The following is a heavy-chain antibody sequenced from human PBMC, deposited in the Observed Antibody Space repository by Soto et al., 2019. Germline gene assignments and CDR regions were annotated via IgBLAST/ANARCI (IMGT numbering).Heavy chain of an antibody. CDR1: GGSISSYY. Sequence: QVQLQESGPGLVKPSETLSLTCTVSGGSISSYYWSWIRQPPGKGLEWIGYIYYSGSTNYNPSLRGRVTISGDTSKNQFTLKLSDVTAADTAVYYCARASSGYHDDAFAIWGQGTMVTVSS. CDR2: IYYSGST. V-gene: IGHV4-59*01. D-gene: IGHD3-22*01. J-gene: IGHJ3*02. CDR3: ARASSGYHDDAFAI.